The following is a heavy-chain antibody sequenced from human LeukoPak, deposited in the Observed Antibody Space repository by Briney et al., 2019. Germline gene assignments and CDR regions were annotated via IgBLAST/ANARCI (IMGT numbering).Heavy chain of an antibody. V-gene: IGHV3-23*01. Sequence: PGGSLRLSCAASGFTFSSYPMSWVRQAPGKGLEWVSAISGSGGSTYYADSVKGRFTISRDNSKNTLYLQMNSLRAEDTAVYYCARIRGYCSSTSCYFLPPYYFDYWGQGTLVTVSS. J-gene: IGHJ4*02. D-gene: IGHD2-2*01. CDR1: GFTFSSYP. CDR2: ISGSGGST. CDR3: ARIRGYCSSTSCYFLPPYYFDY.